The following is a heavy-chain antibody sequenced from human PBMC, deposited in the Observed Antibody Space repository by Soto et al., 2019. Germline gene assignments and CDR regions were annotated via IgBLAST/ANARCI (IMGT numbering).Heavy chain of an antibody. V-gene: IGHV4-59*01. CDR1: GGSISSYY. CDR2: IYYSGSI. D-gene: IGHD6-6*01. Sequence: SETLSLTCTVSGGSISSYYWSWIRQPPGKGLEWIGYIYYSGSINYNPSLKSRVTISVDTSKNQFSLKLSSVTAADTAVYYCARHRASDSSSSGYYYYYYGMDVWGQGTTVT. J-gene: IGHJ6*02. CDR3: ARHRASDSSSSGYYYYYYGMDV.